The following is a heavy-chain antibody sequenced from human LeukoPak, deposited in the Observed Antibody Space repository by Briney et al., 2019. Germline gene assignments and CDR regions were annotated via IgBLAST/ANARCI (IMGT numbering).Heavy chain of an antibody. CDR2: IYYSGST. CDR3: ARATGVYCSGGSCYPPPRIYYFDY. CDR1: GGSISSGGYY. D-gene: IGHD2-15*01. Sequence: PSETLSLTCTVSGGSISSGGYYWSWIRQHPGKGLEWIGYIYYSGSTYYNPSLKSRVTISVDTSKNQFSLKLSSVTAADTAVYYCARATGVYCSGGSCYPPPRIYYFDYWGQGTLVTVSS. V-gene: IGHV4-31*03. J-gene: IGHJ4*02.